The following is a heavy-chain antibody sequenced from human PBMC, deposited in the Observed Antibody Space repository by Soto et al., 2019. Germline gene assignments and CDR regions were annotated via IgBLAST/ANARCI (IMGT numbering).Heavy chain of an antibody. D-gene: IGHD6-6*01. V-gene: IGHV1-69*12. CDR3: ASHGLRAARRDYYYYGMDV. CDR1: GGTFSSYA. Sequence: QVQLVQSGAEVKKPGSSVKVSCKASGGTFSSYAISWVRQAPGQGLEWMGGIIPIFGTANYAQKFQGRVTITADESTSTDYMELSSLRSEDTAVYYCASHGLRAARRDYYYYGMDVWGQGTTVTVSS. J-gene: IGHJ6*02. CDR2: IIPIFGTA.